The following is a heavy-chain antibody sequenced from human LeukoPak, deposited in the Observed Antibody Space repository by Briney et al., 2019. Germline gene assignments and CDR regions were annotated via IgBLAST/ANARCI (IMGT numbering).Heavy chain of an antibody. CDR3: AGGYCSGGSCYPYYYYGMDV. Sequence: SETLSLTCAVYGGSFSGYYWSWIRQPPGKGLEWIGEINHSGSTNYNPSLKSRVTISVDTSKNQFSLKLSSVTAADTAVYYCAGGYCSGGSCYPYYYYGMDVWGQGTTVTVSS. D-gene: IGHD2-15*01. J-gene: IGHJ6*02. CDR1: GGSFSGYY. CDR2: INHSGST. V-gene: IGHV4-34*01.